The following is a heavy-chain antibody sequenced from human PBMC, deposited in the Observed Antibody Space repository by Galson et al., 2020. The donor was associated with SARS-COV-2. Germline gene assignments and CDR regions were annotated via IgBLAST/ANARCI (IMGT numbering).Heavy chain of an antibody. CDR2: ISYAGSNK. J-gene: IGHJ6*02. CDR1: GFTFSSYA. D-gene: IGHD3-3*02. V-gene: IGHV3-30*04. CDR3: ARALLGNYYYGMDV. Sequence: GESLKISCAASGFTFSSYAMHWVRQAAGQGLEWVAVISYAGSNKYYADSVTGRFTISRDNSKNTQYLQMNSLRAEDTAVYYCARALLGNYYYGMDVWGQGTTVTVSS.